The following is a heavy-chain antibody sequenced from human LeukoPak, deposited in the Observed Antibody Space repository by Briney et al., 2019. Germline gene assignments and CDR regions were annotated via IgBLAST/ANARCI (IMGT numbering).Heavy chain of an antibody. CDR3: AKVLGHPQRWLQLGYYYYGMDV. V-gene: IGHV3-30*04. D-gene: IGHD5-24*01. CDR2: MSFDGSNK. J-gene: IGHJ6*02. CDR1: GFTFSSYA. Sequence: GGSLRLSCAAAGFTFSSYAMHWVRQAPGKGLEWVAVMSFDGSNKYYADSVKGRFTISRDNSKNTLYLQMNSLRAEDTAVYYWAKVLGHPQRWLQLGYYYYGMDVWGQGTTVTVSS.